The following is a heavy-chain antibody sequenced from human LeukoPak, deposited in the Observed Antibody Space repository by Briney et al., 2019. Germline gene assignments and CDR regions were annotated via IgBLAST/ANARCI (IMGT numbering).Heavy chain of an antibody. CDR3: ARVVMITFGGVIVTTKPFDY. Sequence: GASVKVSCKGSGYTFTGYYMHWVRQAPGQGLEWMGWINPNSGGTNYAQKFQGRVTMTRDTSISTAYMELSRLRSDDTAVYYCARVVMITFGGVIVTTKPFDYWGQGTLVTVSS. V-gene: IGHV1-2*02. CDR2: INPNSGGT. CDR1: GYTFTGYY. D-gene: IGHD3-16*02. J-gene: IGHJ4*02.